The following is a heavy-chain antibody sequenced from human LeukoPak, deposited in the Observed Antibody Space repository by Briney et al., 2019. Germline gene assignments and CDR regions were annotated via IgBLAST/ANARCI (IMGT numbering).Heavy chain of an antibody. Sequence: GGSLRLSCAASGFTFNNYAMSWVRQAPGKGLEWVSSIFPSGGEIHYADSVRGRFTISRDNSKSTLSLQMNSLRAEDTAVYYCARDTKDYWGQGTLVTVSS. J-gene: IGHJ4*02. D-gene: IGHD2-8*01. CDR1: GFTFNNYA. V-gene: IGHV3-23*01. CDR3: ARDTKDY. CDR2: IFPSGGEI.